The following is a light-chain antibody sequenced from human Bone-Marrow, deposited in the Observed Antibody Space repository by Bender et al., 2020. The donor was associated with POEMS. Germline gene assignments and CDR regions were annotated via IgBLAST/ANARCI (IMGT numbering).Light chain of an antibody. CDR3: QVWDMSTDQHG. CDR2: SDS. V-gene: IGLV3-21*02. CDR1: NIGSKS. Sequence: SYELTQPPSVSVSPGQTATFTCGGKNIGSKSVQWYQQRPGQAPELFIYSDSNRPSGIPERFPGSSSGSTATLTISRVQAGDEAEYYCQVWDMSTDQHGFGGGTKVTVL. J-gene: IGLJ1*01.